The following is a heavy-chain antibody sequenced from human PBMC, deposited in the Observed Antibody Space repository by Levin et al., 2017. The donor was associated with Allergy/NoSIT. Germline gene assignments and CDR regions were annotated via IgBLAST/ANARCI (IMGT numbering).Heavy chain of an antibody. Sequence: ASVKVSCKASGGTFSSYAISWVRQAPGQGLEWMGGIIPIFGTANYAQKFQGRVTITADKSTSTAYMELSSLRSEDTAVYYCAREFNGGNGDPWDYWGQGTLVTVSS. V-gene: IGHV1-69*06. CDR1: GGTFSSYA. D-gene: IGHD4-23*01. CDR2: IIPIFGTA. J-gene: IGHJ4*02. CDR3: AREFNGGNGDPWDY.